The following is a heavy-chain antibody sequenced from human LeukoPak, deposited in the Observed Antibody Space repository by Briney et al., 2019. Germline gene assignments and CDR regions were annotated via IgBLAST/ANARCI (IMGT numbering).Heavy chain of an antibody. V-gene: IGHV3-30*18. D-gene: IGHD5-24*01. J-gene: IGHJ4*02. CDR1: GFTSSSYG. CDR3: AKENGDGYNYYFDY. Sequence: PGRSLRLSCAASGFTSSSYGMHWVRQAPGKGLEWVAVISYDGSNKYYADSVKGRFTISRDNSKNTLYLQMNSLRAEDTAVYYCAKENGDGYNYYFDYWGQGTLVTVSS. CDR2: ISYDGSNK.